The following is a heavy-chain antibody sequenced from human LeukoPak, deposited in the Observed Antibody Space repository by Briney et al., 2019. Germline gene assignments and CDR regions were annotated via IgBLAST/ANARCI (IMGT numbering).Heavy chain of an antibody. V-gene: IGHV3-23*01. CDR1: GFTFSSYS. J-gene: IGHJ6*03. D-gene: IGHD3-10*01. Sequence: GRSLRLSCAASGFTFSSYSMSWVRQAPGKGLEWVSAISGSGGSTYYADSVKGRFTISRDNSKNTLYLQMNSLRAEDTAVYYCAKDGLLWFGELLEYYYYYYMDVWGKGTTVTVSS. CDR2: ISGSGGST. CDR3: AKDGLLWFGELLEYYYYYYMDV.